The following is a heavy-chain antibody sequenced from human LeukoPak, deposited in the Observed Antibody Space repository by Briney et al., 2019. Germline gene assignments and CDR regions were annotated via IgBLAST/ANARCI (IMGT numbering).Heavy chain of an antibody. V-gene: IGHV4-59*12. D-gene: IGHD3-16*01. CDR1: GGSISSYY. J-gene: IGHJ5*02. CDR3: AREGGGISWFDP. CDR2: IYYSGST. Sequence: PSETLSLTCTVSGGSISSYYWSWIRQPPGKGLEWIGYIYYSGSTNYNPSLKSRVTISVDTSKNQFSLKLSSVTAADTAVYYCAREGGGISWFDPWGQGTLVTVSS.